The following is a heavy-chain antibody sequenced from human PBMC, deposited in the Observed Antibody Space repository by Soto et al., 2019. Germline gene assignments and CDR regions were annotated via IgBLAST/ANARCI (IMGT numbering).Heavy chain of an antibody. V-gene: IGHV3-23*01. D-gene: IGHD3-22*01. CDR1: GFRFSSYS. Sequence: GSLGLSCAAAGFRFSSYSMSGVRETPGKGLEWVAAITATGDRTYYADSVTGRLTISRDNSKKTHYLQMTSLGAEYPAMYYCATMNGYFEYWGQGTPVTVSS. CDR3: ATMNGYFEY. CDR2: ITATGDRT. J-gene: IGHJ4*02.